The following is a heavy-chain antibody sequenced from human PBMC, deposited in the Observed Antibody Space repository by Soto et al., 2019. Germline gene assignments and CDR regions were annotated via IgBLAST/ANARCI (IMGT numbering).Heavy chain of an antibody. Sequence: PGGSLRLSCAASGFNFSSYSMHWGRQAPGKGVEWVAVISYDGSNKYYADSVKGRFTISRDNSKNTLYLKMNSLRAEDTAVYYCARDRNSMVRGVIINTTLDYWGQGTLVTVSS. CDR3: ARDRNSMVRGVIINTTLDY. CDR1: GFNFSSYS. V-gene: IGHV3-30-3*01. CDR2: ISYDGSNK. D-gene: IGHD3-10*01. J-gene: IGHJ4*02.